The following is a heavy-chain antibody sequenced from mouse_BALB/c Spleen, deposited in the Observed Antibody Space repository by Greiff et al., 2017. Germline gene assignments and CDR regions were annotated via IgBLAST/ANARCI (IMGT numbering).Heavy chain of an antibody. CDR2: LSSGGSYT. CDR1: GFTFSSYT. V-gene: IGHV5-6-4*01. D-gene: IGHD3-3*01. CDR3: TRERGQTMDY. Sequence: EVKLMESGGGLVKPGGSLKLSCAASGFTFSSYTMSWVRQTPEKRLEWVATLSSGGSYTYYPDSVKGRFTISRDNAKNTLYLQMSSLKSEDTAMYYCTRERGQTMDYWGQGTSVTVSS. J-gene: IGHJ4*01.